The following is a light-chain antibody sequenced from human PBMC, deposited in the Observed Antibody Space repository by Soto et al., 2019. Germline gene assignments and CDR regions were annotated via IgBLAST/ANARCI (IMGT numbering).Light chain of an antibody. CDR1: QSVSTY. V-gene: IGKV3-11*01. CDR2: DAS. J-gene: IGKJ3*01. CDR3: QQRSNWPFT. Sequence: EIVLTQSPATLSLSPGERAIVSCRASQSVSTYLAWYQQKPGQAPRLLIYDASNRASGIPARFSGSGSRTDFTLTISGLEPEDFAVYYCQQRSNWPFTFGPGNKVDIK.